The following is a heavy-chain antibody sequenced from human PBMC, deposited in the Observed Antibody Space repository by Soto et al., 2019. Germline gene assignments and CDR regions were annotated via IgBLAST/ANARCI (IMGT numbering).Heavy chain of an antibody. J-gene: IGHJ2*01. CDR3: AKDNFVVVGDYGWDFDL. Sequence: EVQLLESGGGLVQPGGSLRLSCAASGFTFSSYAMSWVRQAPRKGLEWVSAISGSRGSTYYADSVKGRFTISRDNSKNTRYLQMNSLRAEDTAVYYCAKDNFVVVGDYGWDFDLWGRGTLVTVSS. V-gene: IGHV3-23*01. D-gene: IGHD4-17*01. CDR1: GFTFSSYA. CDR2: ISGSRGST.